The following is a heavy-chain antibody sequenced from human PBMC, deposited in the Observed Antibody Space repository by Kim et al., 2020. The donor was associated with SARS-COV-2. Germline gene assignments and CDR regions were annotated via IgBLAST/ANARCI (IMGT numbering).Heavy chain of an antibody. CDR3: AKDKNGGYDAFDI. J-gene: IGHJ3*02. V-gene: IGHV3-30*18. CDR1: GFTFGSYV. D-gene: IGHD2-15*01. CDR2: ISNDGTNK. Sequence: GGSLRLSCAVSGFTFGSYVMHWVRQAPGKGLEWVALISNDGTNKYYADSVKGRFTISRDNSKNTLYLQMNSLRTEDTAVYYCAKDKNGGYDAFDIWGQGT.